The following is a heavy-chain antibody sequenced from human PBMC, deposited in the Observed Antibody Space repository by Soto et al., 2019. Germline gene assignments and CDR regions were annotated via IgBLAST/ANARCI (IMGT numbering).Heavy chain of an antibody. V-gene: IGHV1-8*01. D-gene: IGHD3-10*01. Sequence: GASVKVSCKASGYTFTSYDINWVRQATGQGLEWMGWMNPNSGNTGYAQKFQGRVTMTRNTSISTAYMELSSLRSEDTAVYYCARDITMVRGVITDAFDIWGQGTMVTVS. CDR1: GYTFTSYD. J-gene: IGHJ3*02. CDR3: ARDITMVRGVITDAFDI. CDR2: MNPNSGNT.